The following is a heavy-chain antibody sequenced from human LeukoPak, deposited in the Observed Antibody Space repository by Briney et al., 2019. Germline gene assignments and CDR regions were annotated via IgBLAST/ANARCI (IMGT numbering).Heavy chain of an antibody. CDR2: ISAYNGNT. Sequence: ASVKVSCKASGYTFTSYGISWVRQAPGQGLEWMGWISAYNGNTNYAQKLQGRVTITTDTSTSTAYMELRSLRSDDTAVYYCARDTNDSSGYYPNFDYWGQGTLVTVSS. CDR1: GYTFTSYG. J-gene: IGHJ4*02. V-gene: IGHV1-18*01. CDR3: ARDTNDSSGYYPNFDY. D-gene: IGHD3-22*01.